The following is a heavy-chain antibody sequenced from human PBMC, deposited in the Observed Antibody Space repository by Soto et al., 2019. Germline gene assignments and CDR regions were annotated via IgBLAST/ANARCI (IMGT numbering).Heavy chain of an antibody. CDR1: GYTFTNYG. CDR3: ARAPLYSTSPKSAFDI. J-gene: IGHJ3*02. CDR2: ISTYNGNP. V-gene: IGHV1-18*01. D-gene: IGHD6-6*01. Sequence: QVQLVQSGPEVKKPGASVKVSCKASGYTFTNYGISWVRQAPGQGLEWMGWISTYNGNPNYAQKLQGRVTMTTDTSTSTAYMELRSLPSDDTAVFYCARAPLYSTSPKSAFDIWGQGTVVTVSS.